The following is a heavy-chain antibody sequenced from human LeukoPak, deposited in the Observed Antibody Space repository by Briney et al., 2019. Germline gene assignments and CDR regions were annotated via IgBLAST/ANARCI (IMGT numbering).Heavy chain of an antibody. CDR2: IVVGSGNT. Sequence: SVTVSCKASGFTFTSSAVQWVRQARGQRLEWIGWIVVGSGNTNYAQKFQERVTITRDMSTSTAYMELSSLRSEDTAVYYCAAGGFGGAAALNYWGQGTLVTVSS. CDR1: GFTFTSSA. D-gene: IGHD3-16*01. V-gene: IGHV1-58*01. CDR3: AAGGFGGAAALNY. J-gene: IGHJ4*02.